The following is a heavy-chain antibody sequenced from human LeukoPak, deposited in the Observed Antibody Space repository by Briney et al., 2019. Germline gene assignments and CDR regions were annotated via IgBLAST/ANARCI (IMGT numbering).Heavy chain of an antibody. CDR2: ITPFNGNT. Sequence: GASVKVSCKGSGYTVIDRYLHWVRQAPGQALEWVGWITPFNGNTNNAHKLQDRVTITRDRSMSTAYMELSSLRSEDTAMYYCAIPHSGNSAFDIWGQGTMVTVSS. CDR3: AIPHSGNSAFDI. CDR1: GYTVIDRY. J-gene: IGHJ3*02. D-gene: IGHD4-23*01. V-gene: IGHV1-45*02.